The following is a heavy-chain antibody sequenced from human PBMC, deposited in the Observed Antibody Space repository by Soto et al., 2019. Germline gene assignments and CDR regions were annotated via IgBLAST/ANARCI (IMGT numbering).Heavy chain of an antibody. D-gene: IGHD3-9*01. CDR2: INHSGST. CDR3: ARARVLRYFDWSDYYYGLDV. J-gene: IGHJ6*02. V-gene: IGHV4-34*01. Sequence: QVQLQQWGAGLLKPSETLSLTCAVYGGSFSGYYWSWIRQPPGKGLEWIGEINHSGSTNYNPSLNSRVTISVDAAKNQSSLKLSSVTAADTAVYYCARARVLRYFDWSDYYYGLDVWGQGTTVTVSS. CDR1: GGSFSGYY.